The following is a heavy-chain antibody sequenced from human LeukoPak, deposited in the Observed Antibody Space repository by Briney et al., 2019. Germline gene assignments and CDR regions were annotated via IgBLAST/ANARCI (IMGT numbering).Heavy chain of an antibody. CDR1: GYTFTGYY. V-gene: IGHV1-2*02. Sequence: ASVKVSCKASGYTFTGYYMLWVRQAPGQGLEWMGWINPNSGGTNYAQKFQGRVTMTRDTSISTAYMELSRLRSDDTAVYYCARDSSIVVVPAAMGENDYWGQGTLVTVSS. D-gene: IGHD2-2*01. CDR2: INPNSGGT. CDR3: ARDSSIVVVPAAMGENDY. J-gene: IGHJ4*02.